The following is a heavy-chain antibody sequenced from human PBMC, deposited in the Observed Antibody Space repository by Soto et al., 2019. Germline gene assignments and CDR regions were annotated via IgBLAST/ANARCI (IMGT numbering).Heavy chain of an antibody. CDR3: ARVRANYYDSSGIIDY. V-gene: IGHV4-30-4*01. CDR1: GGSISSGDYY. J-gene: IGHJ4*02. Sequence: QVQLQESGPGLVKPSQTLSLTCTVSGGSISSGDYYWSWIRQPPGKGLEWIGYIYYSGSTYYNPSLKSRVTISVDTSKNQFSLKLSSVTAADTAVYYCARVRANYYDSSGIIDYWGQGTLVTVSS. D-gene: IGHD3-22*01. CDR2: IYYSGST.